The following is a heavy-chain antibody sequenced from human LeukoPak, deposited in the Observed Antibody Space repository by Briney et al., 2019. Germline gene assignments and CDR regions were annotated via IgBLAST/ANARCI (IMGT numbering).Heavy chain of an antibody. D-gene: IGHD3-3*01. CDR1: GFTFTTYE. Sequence: GGSLRLSCAASGFTFTTYEMNWVRQAPGKGLEWVSSISSSSYIYYADSVKGRFTISRDNAKNSLYPQMNSLRAEDTAVYYCASLGLIRGSGYNWGQGTLVTVSS. V-gene: IGHV3-21*01. CDR3: ASLGLIRGSGYN. CDR2: ISSSSYI. J-gene: IGHJ4*02.